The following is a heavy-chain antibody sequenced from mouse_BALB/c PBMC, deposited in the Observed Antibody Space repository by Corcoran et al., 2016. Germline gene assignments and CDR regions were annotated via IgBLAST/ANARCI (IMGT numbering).Heavy chain of an antibody. V-gene: IGHV8-12*01. J-gene: IGHJ3*01. CDR2: IYWDDDK. CDR3: ARSELGREWFAY. CDR1: GFSLSTSGMG. D-gene: IGHD4-1*01. Sequence: QVTLKESGPGILQPSQTLSLTCSFSGFSLSTSGMGVSWIRQPSGKGLEWLAHIYWDDDKRYNPSLKSRLTISKDTSRNQVFLKITSVDTADTATYYCARSELGREWFAYWGQGTLVTVSA.